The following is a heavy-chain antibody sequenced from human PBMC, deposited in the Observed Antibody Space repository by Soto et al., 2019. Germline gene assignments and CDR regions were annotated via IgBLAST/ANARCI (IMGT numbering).Heavy chain of an antibody. CDR1: GLIFSNYR. J-gene: IGHJ4*02. Sequence: GGSLRLSCAASGLIFSNYRMHWVRQAPGKGLVWVSCISTDGSITNYADSVKGRFTVSRDNAKNTLYLQMNSLRAEDTARYYCARDTDGLYYWGQGTMVTVSS. CDR2: ISTDGSIT. V-gene: IGHV3-74*01. CDR3: ARDTDGLYY.